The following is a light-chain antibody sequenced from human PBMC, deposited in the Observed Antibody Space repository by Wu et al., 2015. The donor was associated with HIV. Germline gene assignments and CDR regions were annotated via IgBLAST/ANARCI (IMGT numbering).Light chain of an antibody. CDR3: QQCNNLPLT. Sequence: LTQSPAPCLCLQGKEPPSPAGPAGVSADASPGTNKSLASLPGLLIYDASNRATDIPARFSGTGSATDFTLTISSLEPEDFAVYYCQQCNNLPLTFGQGTRLEIK. CDR2: DAS. CDR1: GVSADA. V-gene: IGKV3-11*01. J-gene: IGKJ5*01.